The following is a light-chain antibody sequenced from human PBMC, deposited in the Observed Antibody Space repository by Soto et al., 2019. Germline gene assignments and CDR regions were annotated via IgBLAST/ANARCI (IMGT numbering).Light chain of an antibody. CDR3: QQYNNWPLT. CDR1: QSVSNN. Sequence: PVTLSVSPGERATLSCRASQSVSNNLAWYQQKPGQAPRLLIYGASTRATGIPARFSGSGSGTEFTLTISSLQSEDFAVYYCQQYNNWPLTFGGGTKVDIK. J-gene: IGKJ4*01. CDR2: GAS. V-gene: IGKV3-15*01.